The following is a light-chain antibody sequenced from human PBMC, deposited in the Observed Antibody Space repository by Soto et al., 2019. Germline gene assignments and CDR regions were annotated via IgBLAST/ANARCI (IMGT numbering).Light chain of an antibody. CDR1: QGICSS. J-gene: IGKJ1*01. Sequence: AIQLTQSPSSLSASVGDRVTITCRASQGICSSLAWYQQKPGKAPKLLIYVASTLHTGVPSRFSGSGSGTDFTLTISSLQPEDFATYYCQQFKSYPRTLGQGTKVEIK. CDR3: QQFKSYPRT. V-gene: IGKV1-13*02. CDR2: VAS.